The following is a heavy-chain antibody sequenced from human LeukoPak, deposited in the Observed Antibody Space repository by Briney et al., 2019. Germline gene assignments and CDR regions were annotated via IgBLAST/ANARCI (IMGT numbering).Heavy chain of an antibody. Sequence: GASVKVSCKASGGTFSSYAISWVRQAPGQGLEWRGGIIPIFGTANYAQKFQGRVTITTDESTSTAYMELSSLRSEDTAVYYCARDLGGSSDAFDIWGQGTMVTVSS. CDR1: GGTFSSYA. D-gene: IGHD1-26*01. V-gene: IGHV1-69*05. CDR2: IIPIFGTA. J-gene: IGHJ3*02. CDR3: ARDLGGSSDAFDI.